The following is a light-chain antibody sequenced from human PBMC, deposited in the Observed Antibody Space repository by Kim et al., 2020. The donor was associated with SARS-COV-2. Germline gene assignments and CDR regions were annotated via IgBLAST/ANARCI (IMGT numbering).Light chain of an antibody. CDR3: NSRDNSCHHVV. J-gene: IGLJ2*01. CDR2: AKN. Sequence: SSELTQDPAVSVALGQTVRITCHGDSLGIYYASWYQQKPGQAPILVIYAKNNRPSGIPDRFSGSSSGNTASLTITGAQAEDEADYYCNSRDNSCHHVVLGGGSKVTV. CDR1: SLGIYY. V-gene: IGLV3-19*01.